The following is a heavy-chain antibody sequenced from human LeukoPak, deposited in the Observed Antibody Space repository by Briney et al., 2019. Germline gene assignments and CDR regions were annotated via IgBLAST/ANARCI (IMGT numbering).Heavy chain of an antibody. D-gene: IGHD6-19*01. V-gene: IGHV3-53*05. J-gene: IGHJ4*02. CDR2: IYSGGST. CDR1: GFTVSSNY. Sequence: GGSLRLSCAASGFTVSSNYMSWVRQAPGKGLEWVSVIYSGGSTYHADSVKGRFTISRDNSKNTLYLQMNSLRAEDTAVYYCAREGGQWLVSDYWGQGTLVTVSS. CDR3: AREGGQWLVSDY.